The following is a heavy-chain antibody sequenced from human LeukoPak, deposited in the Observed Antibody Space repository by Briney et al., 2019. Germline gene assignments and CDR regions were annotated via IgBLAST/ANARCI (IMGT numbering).Heavy chain of an antibody. V-gene: IGHV6-1*01. Sequence: SQTLSLTCDISWDSVSSINGAWNWIRQSPSRGLEWLGRTYYRSKWYNEYAESMKGRMTITPDTSNNRFSLQLNSVTPDDTAVYYCARDLANTGWYTFDYWGQGTLVTVSS. J-gene: IGHJ4*02. D-gene: IGHD6-19*01. CDR2: TYYRSKWYN. CDR1: WDSVSSINGA. CDR3: ARDLANTGWYTFDY.